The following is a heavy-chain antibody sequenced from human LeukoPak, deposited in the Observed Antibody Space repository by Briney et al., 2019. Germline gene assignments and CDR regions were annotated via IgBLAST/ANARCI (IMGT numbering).Heavy chain of an antibody. CDR3: AKDEGYDPIFYLES. V-gene: IGHV3-23*01. CDR2: LDAGGGNT. Sequence: GGSLRLSCAASGFTFYTYAMTWVRQAPGKGLAWVSALDAGGGNTYYADSVKGRFTISRDNSKNTVYLLMNTLSAEDTAVYYCAKDEGYDPIFYLESWGQGTLVTVSS. D-gene: IGHD5-12*01. CDR1: GFTFYTYA. J-gene: IGHJ4*02.